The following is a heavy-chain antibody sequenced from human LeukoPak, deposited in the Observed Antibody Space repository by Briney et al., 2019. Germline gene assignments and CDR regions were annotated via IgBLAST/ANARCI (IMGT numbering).Heavy chain of an antibody. CDR2: IVVDSDNT. CDR1: GFTFTSRSA. CDR3: AAPYTSSWFYL. D-gene: IGHD6-13*01. J-gene: IGHJ5*02. Sequence: AASVKVSCKASGFTFTSRSAVQWVRQARGQRLEWIGWIVVDSDNTNYAENFQERVTITRDMSASTSYMELSSLRSEDTAVYFCAAPYTSSWFYLWGQGTLVTVSS. V-gene: IGHV1-58*01.